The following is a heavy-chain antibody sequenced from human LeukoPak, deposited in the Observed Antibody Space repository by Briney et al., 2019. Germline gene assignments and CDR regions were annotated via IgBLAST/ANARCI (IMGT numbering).Heavy chain of an antibody. V-gene: IGHV1-2*02. J-gene: IGHJ5*02. CDR1: GYTFTGYY. D-gene: IGHD6-13*01. CDR2: INPNSGGT. Sequence: ASVKVSCKASGYTFTGYYMHWVRQAPGQGREWMGWINPNSGGTNYAQKFQGRVTMTRDTSISTAYMELSRLRSDDTAVYYCARVGFRGSSWYNNWFDPWGQGTLVTVSS. CDR3: ARVGFRGSSWYNNWFDP.